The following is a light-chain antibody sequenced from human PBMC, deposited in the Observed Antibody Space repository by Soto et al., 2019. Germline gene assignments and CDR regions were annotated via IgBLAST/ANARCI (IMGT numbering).Light chain of an antibody. CDR2: EVN. CDR1: SSDIGGYNF. Sequence: QSALTQAASVSGSPGKSITISCVGTSSDIGGYNFVSWYQQHPGKAPKLMIFEVNKRPSGVSNRFSGSKSGNTASLTISGLQAEDEADYFCFSYTTGTTNVFGTGTKLTVL. J-gene: IGLJ1*01. V-gene: IGLV2-14*01. CDR3: FSYTTGTTNV.